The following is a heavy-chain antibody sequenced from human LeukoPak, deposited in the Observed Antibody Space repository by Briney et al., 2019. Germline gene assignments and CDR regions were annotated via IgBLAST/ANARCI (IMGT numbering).Heavy chain of an antibody. Sequence: GGSLRLSCVASGFSFSAYIMHWVRQAPGKGLEYVSAIRSDGSSTFYPNSVKGRFTISRDNSKSTLYLQMGSLRAEDTAVYCCARELTYSDYWGQGTLVTVSS. CDR2: IRSDGSST. D-gene: IGHD3-9*01. V-gene: IGHV3-64*01. CDR3: ARELTYSDY. CDR1: GFSFSAYI. J-gene: IGHJ4*02.